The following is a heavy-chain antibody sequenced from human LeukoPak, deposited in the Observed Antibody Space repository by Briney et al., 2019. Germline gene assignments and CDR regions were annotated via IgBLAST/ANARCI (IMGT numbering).Heavy chain of an antibody. J-gene: IGHJ6*02. V-gene: IGHV4-34*01. CDR1: GGSFSGYY. D-gene: IGHD1-1*01. CDR3: ASRPWSGMDV. CDR2: INHSGST. Sequence: PSETLSLTCAVYGGSFSGYYWSWIRQPPGKGLEWIGEINHSGSTNYNPSLKSRVTLSVDTSKNQFSLKLSSVTAADTAVYYCASRPWSGMDVWGQGTTVTVSS.